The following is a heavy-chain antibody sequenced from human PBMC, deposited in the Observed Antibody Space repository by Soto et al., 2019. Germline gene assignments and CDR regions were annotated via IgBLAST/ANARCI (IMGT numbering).Heavy chain of an antibody. CDR3: AKDRRAGGNSAFYFDF. CDR1: GFKFSNYA. CDR2: ISATGGGT. Sequence: HPVGSLRLSCAASGFKFSNYAMSWVRQAPGKGLEWVSHISATGGGTYYADSVKGRFTISRDNSHNTLYLQVHSLTAEDTAVYYCAKDRRAGGNSAFYFDFWGQGAQVTVSS. J-gene: IGHJ4*02. V-gene: IGHV3-23*01. D-gene: IGHD3-16*01.